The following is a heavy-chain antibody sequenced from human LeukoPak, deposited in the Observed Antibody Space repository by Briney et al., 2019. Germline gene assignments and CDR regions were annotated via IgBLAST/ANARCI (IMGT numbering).Heavy chain of an antibody. Sequence: GGSLRLSCTASGFTFSSYAMGWVRQAPGKGLEWVSAISGSGGSTWFADSVKGRFTISRDNSKNTLYLQMNSLRAEDTAVYYCAKDSYDSSGSRYDYWGQGTLVTVSS. J-gene: IGHJ4*02. CDR3: AKDSYDSSGSRYDY. CDR1: GFTFSSYA. CDR2: ISGSGGST. V-gene: IGHV3-23*01. D-gene: IGHD3-22*01.